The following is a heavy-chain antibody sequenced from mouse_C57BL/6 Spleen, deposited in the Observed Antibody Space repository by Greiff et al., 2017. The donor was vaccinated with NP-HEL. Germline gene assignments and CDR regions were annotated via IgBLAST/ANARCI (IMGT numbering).Heavy chain of an antibody. V-gene: IGHV5-9*01. CDR3: ARDDLTGVYAKDY. D-gene: IGHD1-1*01. J-gene: IGHJ4*01. CDR2: ISGGGGNT. Sequence: DVKLVESGGGLVKPGGSLKLSCAASGFTFSSYTMSWVRQTPEKRLEWVATISGGGGNTYYPDSVKGRFTISRDNAKNTLYLQMSSLRSEDTALYYCARDDLTGVYAKDYWGQGTSVTVSS. CDR1: GFTFSSYT.